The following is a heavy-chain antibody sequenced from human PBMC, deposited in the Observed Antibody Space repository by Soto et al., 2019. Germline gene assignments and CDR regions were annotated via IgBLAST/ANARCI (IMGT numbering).Heavy chain of an antibody. D-gene: IGHD6-13*01. J-gene: IGHJ6*02. CDR1: GFTFSSYG. V-gene: IGHV3-33*01. CDR3: ARDWVSSSWCPTKDYGMDV. Sequence: QVQLVESGGGVVQPGRSLRLSCAASGFTFSSYGMHWVRQAPGKGLEWVAVIWYDGSNKYYADSVKGRFTISRDNSKNTLYLQMNSLRAEDTAVYYCARDWVSSSWCPTKDYGMDVWGQGTTVTVSS. CDR2: IWYDGSNK.